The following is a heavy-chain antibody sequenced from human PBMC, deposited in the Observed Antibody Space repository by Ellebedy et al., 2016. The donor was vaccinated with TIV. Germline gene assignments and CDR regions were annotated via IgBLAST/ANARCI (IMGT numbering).Heavy chain of an antibody. Sequence: ASVKVSCKASGYTFTGYYMHWVRQAPGQGLEWMGWINPNSGGTNYAQKFQGRVTITRDTSASTAYMELSSLRSEDTAVYYCARGGAPNFDYWGRGTLVTVSS. J-gene: IGHJ4*02. CDR1: GYTFTGYY. CDR3: ARGGAPNFDY. CDR2: INPNSGGT. V-gene: IGHV1-2*02. D-gene: IGHD1-26*01.